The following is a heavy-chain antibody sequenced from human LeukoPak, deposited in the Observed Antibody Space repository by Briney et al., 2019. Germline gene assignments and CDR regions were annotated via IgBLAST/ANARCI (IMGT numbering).Heavy chain of an antibody. Sequence: SETLSLTCTVPSGSISSNNHYWGWIRQPQGKGLEWIGSIDYSGRTDYNPSLKSRVTISVDTSKKQFYLKLSSVTAADTAVYYCARRSGYDYGAFDYWGQGTLVTVSS. CDR3: ARRSGYDYGAFDY. CDR1: SGSISSNNHY. J-gene: IGHJ4*02. V-gene: IGHV4-39*01. D-gene: IGHD5-12*01. CDR2: IDYSGRT.